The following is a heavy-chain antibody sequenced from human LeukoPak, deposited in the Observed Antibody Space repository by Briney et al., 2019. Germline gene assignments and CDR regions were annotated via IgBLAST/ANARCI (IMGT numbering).Heavy chain of an antibody. CDR1: GFTFGSFG. CDR3: AKDSGRRAHVDTATWSNFDY. J-gene: IGHJ4*02. CDR2: ISYDGSNK. D-gene: IGHD5-18*01. Sequence: GGSLRLSCAASGFTFGSFGMHWVRQAPGKGLEWVAVISYDGSNKYYADSVKGRFTISRDNAKSSLHLQMNSLRAEDTALYYCAKDSGRRAHVDTATWSNFDYWGQGILVTVSS. V-gene: IGHV3-30*18.